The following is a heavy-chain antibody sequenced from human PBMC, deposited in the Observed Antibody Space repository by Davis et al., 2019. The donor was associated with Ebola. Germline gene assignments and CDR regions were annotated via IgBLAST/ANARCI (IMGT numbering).Heavy chain of an antibody. V-gene: IGHV4-59*04. CDR2: IYSSGIT. D-gene: IGHD1-26*01. CDR1: GGPIGGDF. CDR3: VRHPVGLTDAFDV. J-gene: IGHJ3*01. Sequence: SETLSLTCNVSGGPIGGDFWSWVRQPPGKGLEWMGSIYSSGITYDNPSLKSRVTVSLEKSKNQFSLKLTSMTAADTAVYYCVRHPVGLTDAFDVWGQGRLVAVSS.